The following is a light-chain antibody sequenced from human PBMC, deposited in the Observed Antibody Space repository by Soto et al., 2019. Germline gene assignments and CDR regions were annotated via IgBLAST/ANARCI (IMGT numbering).Light chain of an antibody. CDR2: DVT. Sequence: QLVLTQPRSVSGSPGQSVTISCTGTSSDVGGYNYVSWYQHHSGKAPKLMIYDVTKRPSGVPDRFSGSKSGNTASLTISGLQAEDEADYYCCSYAGSYTYVFGTGTKLTVL. CDR3: CSYAGSYTYV. V-gene: IGLV2-11*01. CDR1: SSDVGGYNY. J-gene: IGLJ1*01.